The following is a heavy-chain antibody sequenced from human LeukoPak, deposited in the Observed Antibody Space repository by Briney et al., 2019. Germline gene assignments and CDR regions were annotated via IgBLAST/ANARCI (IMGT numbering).Heavy chain of an antibody. V-gene: IGHV3-74*01. CDR2: INSDGSST. CDR1: GFTFSSYW. J-gene: IGHJ3*02. CDR3: ARPSGYYDSSVAFDI. D-gene: IGHD3-22*01. Sequence: GGSLRLSCAASGFTFSSYWMHWVRQAPGKGLVWVPRINSDGSSTSYADSVKGRFTISRDNAKNTLYLQMNSLRAEDTAVYYCARPSGYYDSSVAFDIWGQGTMVTVSS.